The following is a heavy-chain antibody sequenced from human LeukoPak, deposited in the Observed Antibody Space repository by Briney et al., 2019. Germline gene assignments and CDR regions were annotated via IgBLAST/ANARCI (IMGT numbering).Heavy chain of an antibody. CDR3: AGDYGGYYFDY. D-gene: IGHD4-23*01. V-gene: IGHV4-39*07. J-gene: IGHJ4*02. CDR2: IYYSGST. Sequence: SETLSLTCTVSGGSISSSSYYWGWIRQPPGKGLEWIGSIYYSGSTYYNPSLKSRVTISVDTSKNQFSLKLSSVTAADTAVYFCAGDYGGYYFDYWGQGTLVTVSS. CDR1: GGSISSSSYY.